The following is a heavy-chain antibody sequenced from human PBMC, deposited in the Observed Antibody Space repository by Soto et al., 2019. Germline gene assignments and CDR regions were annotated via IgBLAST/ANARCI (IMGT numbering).Heavy chain of an antibody. V-gene: IGHV1-69*01. CDR3: ARADGGYYSGSYY. CDR1: GGTFSSYA. Sequence: QVQLVQSGAEVKKPGSSVKVSCKASGGTFSSYAISGVRQAPGQGLEWMGGIIPIFGTANYAQTFKGSVRITADESTSTDDMELSSLRSEDTDVYYYARADGGYYSGSYYWGQGTLVTVSS. J-gene: IGHJ4*02. CDR2: IIPIFGTA. D-gene: IGHD3-10*01.